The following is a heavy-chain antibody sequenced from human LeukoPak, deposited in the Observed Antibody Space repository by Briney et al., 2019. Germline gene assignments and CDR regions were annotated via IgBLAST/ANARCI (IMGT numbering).Heavy chain of an antibody. Sequence: GESLRLSCAASGFTFDDYGMSWVRQAPGKGLEWVSGINWNGGSTGYADSVKGRFTISIDNAKNSLYLQMNSLRAEDTAVYYCAIRGSPMVRNYWGQGTLVTVSS. J-gene: IGHJ4*02. D-gene: IGHD3-10*01. CDR3: AIRGSPMVRNY. V-gene: IGHV3-20*04. CDR1: GFTFDDYG. CDR2: INWNGGST.